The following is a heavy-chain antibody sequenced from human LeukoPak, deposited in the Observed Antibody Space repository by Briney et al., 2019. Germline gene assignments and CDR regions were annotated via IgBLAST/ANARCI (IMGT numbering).Heavy chain of an antibody. V-gene: IGHV3-9*01. D-gene: IGHD5-18*01. Sequence: GRSLRLSCAASGFTFDDYAMHWVRQAPGKGLEWVSGISWNSGSIGYADSVKGRFTISRDNAKNSLYLQMNSLRAEDTALYYCAKDIFGYGYTEPLDYWGQGTLVTVSS. CDR1: GFTFDDYA. CDR3: AKDIFGYGYTEPLDY. J-gene: IGHJ4*02. CDR2: ISWNSGSI.